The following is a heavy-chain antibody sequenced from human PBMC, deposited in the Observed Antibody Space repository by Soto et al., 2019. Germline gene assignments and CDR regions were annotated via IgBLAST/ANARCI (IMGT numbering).Heavy chain of an antibody. Sequence: GGSLRLSCAASGFTFSNYVMSWVRQAPGKGLEWVSSISGSGDNTYYADSVKGRFTISRDNSKNTLFLQMNSLRAEDTAIYYCAKKSTDSSGYSDYWGQGTVVTVSS. CDR1: GFTFSNYV. CDR3: AKKSTDSSGYSDY. J-gene: IGHJ4*02. D-gene: IGHD2-2*01. V-gene: IGHV3-23*01. CDR2: ISGSGDNT.